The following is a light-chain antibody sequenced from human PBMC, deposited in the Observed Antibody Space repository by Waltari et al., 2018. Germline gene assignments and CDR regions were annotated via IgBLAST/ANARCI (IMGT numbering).Light chain of an antibody. CDR2: AAS. CDR3: QQSYSIPCA. J-gene: IGKJ2*01. Sequence: DIQMTQSPSSLSASVGDRVTITCRASQRIRTYLNWYQVKPGKAPKLLVPAASTLQSGVPSKFRGSGTGADFTLTISNLQPDDYATYYCQQSYSIPCAFGQGTKLEIK. V-gene: IGKV1-39*01. CDR1: QRIRTY.